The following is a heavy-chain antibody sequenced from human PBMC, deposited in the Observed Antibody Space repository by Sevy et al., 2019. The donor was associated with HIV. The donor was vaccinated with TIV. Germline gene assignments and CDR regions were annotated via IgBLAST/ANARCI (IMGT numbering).Heavy chain of an antibody. Sequence: GGSLRLSCAASGFTFSSYAMHWVRQAPGKGLEWVAVISYEGSNKYNADSVKGRFTISRDNSKNTLYLQMNSLRAEDTVVYYCARGEKQWLITHGMDLWGQGTTVTVSS. CDR1: GFTFSSYA. CDR2: ISYEGSNK. V-gene: IGHV3-30-3*01. D-gene: IGHD6-19*01. CDR3: ARGEKQWLITHGMDL. J-gene: IGHJ6*02.